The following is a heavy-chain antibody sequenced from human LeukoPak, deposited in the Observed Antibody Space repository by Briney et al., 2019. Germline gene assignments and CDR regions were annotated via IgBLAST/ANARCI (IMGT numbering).Heavy chain of an antibody. Sequence: SETLSLTCSVSGGSISSGSYYWSWIRQPAGKGLEWIGRISTSVSTTYNPFLKSRVTISVDTSKNQFSLKVNSVTAADTAVYYCARDFGSHYYYYMDVWGKGTTVTVSS. CDR2: ISTSVST. V-gene: IGHV4-61*02. CDR1: GGSISSGSYY. CDR3: ARDFGSHYYYYMDV. J-gene: IGHJ6*03. D-gene: IGHD3-10*01.